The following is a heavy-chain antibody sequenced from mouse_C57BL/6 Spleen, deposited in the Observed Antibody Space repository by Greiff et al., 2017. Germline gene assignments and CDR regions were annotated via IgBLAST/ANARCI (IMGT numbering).Heavy chain of an antibody. Sequence: QVQLQQSGAELVKPGASVKISCKASGYAFSSYWLNWVQQRPGKGLEWIGQIYPGDGDTNYNGKFTGKATLTADKSSSPAYMQLSSLTSEDSAVYFCSRRGGNLLYAMGDWGQGTSVTVAS. V-gene: IGHV1-80*01. CDR1: GYAFSSYW. D-gene: IGHD2-1*01. CDR3: SRRGGNLLYAMGD. J-gene: IGHJ4*01. CDR2: IYPGDGDT.